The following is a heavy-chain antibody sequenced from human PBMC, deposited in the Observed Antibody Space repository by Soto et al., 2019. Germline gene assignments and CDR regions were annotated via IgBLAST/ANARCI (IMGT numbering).Heavy chain of an antibody. J-gene: IGHJ4*02. CDR3: AKDALGYSGYDRASYYFDY. Sequence: LRLSCAASGFTFSSYAMSWVRQAPGKGLEWVSAISGSGGSTYYADSVKGRFTISRDNSKNTLYLQMNSLRAEDTAVYYCAKDALGYSGYDRASYYFDYWGQGTLVTVSS. CDR2: ISGSGGST. V-gene: IGHV3-23*01. D-gene: IGHD5-12*01. CDR1: GFTFSSYA.